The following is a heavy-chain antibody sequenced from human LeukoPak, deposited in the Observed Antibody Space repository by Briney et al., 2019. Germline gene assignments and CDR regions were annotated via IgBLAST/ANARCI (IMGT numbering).Heavy chain of an antibody. D-gene: IGHD5-12*01. Sequence: KPSQTLSLTCTVSGGSISSGDYYWSWIRQPPGKGLEWIGYIYYSGSTYYSPSLKSRVTISVDTSKNQFSLKLSSVTAADTAVYYCARDGGYSGYDYPYNWFDPWGQGTLVTVSS. J-gene: IGHJ5*02. CDR1: GGSISSGDYY. CDR3: ARDGGYSGYDYPYNWFDP. CDR2: IYYSGST. V-gene: IGHV4-30-4*08.